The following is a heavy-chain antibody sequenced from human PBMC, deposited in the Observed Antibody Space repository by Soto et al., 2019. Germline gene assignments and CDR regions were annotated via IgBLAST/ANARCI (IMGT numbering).Heavy chain of an antibody. CDR2: ISYDGSNK. CDR1: GFTFSSYG. J-gene: IGHJ4*02. V-gene: IGHV3-30*18. Sequence: QVQLVESGGGVVQPGRCLRLSCAASGFTFSSYGMHWVRQAPGKGLEWVAVISYDGSNKYYADSVKGRFTISRDNSKNTLYLQMNSLRAEDTAVYYCAKDPAGIAVAGTFDYWGQGTLVTVSS. D-gene: IGHD6-19*01. CDR3: AKDPAGIAVAGTFDY.